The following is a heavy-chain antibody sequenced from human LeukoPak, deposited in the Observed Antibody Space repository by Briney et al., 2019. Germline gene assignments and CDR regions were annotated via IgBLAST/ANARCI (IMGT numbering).Heavy chain of an antibody. D-gene: IGHD3-3*01. CDR2: ISGSGGST. CDR1: GFTFSSYA. V-gene: IGHV3-23*01. J-gene: IGHJ4*02. CDR3: AKVRPYGVTIFGVVFDY. Sequence: GGSLRLSCAASGFTFSSYAMSWVRQAPGKGLEWVSAISGSGGSTYYADSVKGRFTISRDNSKNTLYLQMNSLRAEDTAVYYCAKVRPYGVTIFGVVFDYWGQGTLVTVSS.